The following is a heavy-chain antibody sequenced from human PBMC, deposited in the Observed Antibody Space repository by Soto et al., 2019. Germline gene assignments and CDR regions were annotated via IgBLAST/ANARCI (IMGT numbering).Heavy chain of an antibody. CDR3: ASVGGFFARIGYYGGHYSVY. CDR1: GGSIISSY. Sequence: PSETLSLTCTVSGGSIISSYWSWIRQPPGKGMEWIGYIYDSGSTSYNPSLKSRVTISEDTSKNQFSLKLSSVTAADTAVYYCASVGGFFARIGYYGGHYSVYWGRGTPVTAFS. D-gene: IGHD3-22*01. J-gene: IGHJ4*02. V-gene: IGHV4-59*01. CDR2: IYDSGST.